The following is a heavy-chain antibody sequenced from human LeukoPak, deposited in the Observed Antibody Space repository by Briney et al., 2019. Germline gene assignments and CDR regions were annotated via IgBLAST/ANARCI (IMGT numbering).Heavy chain of an antibody. Sequence: GSLRLSCAASGFTFSSYAMHWVRQAPGKGLEYVSTINSNGGSTYYPNSVKGRFTISRDNSKNTLYLQMGSLRAEDMAVYYCSRGPLACSSCWSSQDYWGQGTVVTVSS. CDR1: GFTFSSYA. D-gene: IGHD6-19*01. CDR3: SRGPLACSSCWSSQDY. CDR2: INSNGGST. V-gene: IGHV3-64*01. J-gene: IGHJ4*02.